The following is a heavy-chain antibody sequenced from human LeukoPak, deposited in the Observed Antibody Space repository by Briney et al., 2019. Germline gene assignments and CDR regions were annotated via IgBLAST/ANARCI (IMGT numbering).Heavy chain of an antibody. CDR1: GFTFSSYA. D-gene: IGHD3-22*01. Sequence: HSGGSLRLSCAASGFTFSSYAMSWVRQAPGKGLEWVSAISGSGGSTYYADSVKGRFTISRDNSKNTLYLQMNSLRAEDTAVYYCAKTPTRSGYYYGTPNYYFDYWGQGTLVTVSS. CDR3: AKTPTRSGYYYGTPNYYFDY. CDR2: ISGSGGST. V-gene: IGHV3-23*01. J-gene: IGHJ4*02.